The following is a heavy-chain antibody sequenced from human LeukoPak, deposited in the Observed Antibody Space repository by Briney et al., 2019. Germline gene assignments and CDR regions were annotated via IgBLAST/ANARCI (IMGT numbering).Heavy chain of an antibody. CDR2: ISGDGGST. D-gene: IGHD2-15*01. Sequence: GGSLRLSCAASGFTFDDYAMHWVRQAPGKGLEWASLISGDGGSTYYADSVKGRFTISRDNSKNSLYLQMNSLRTEDTALYYCAKAGYCSGGGCYNWFDPWGQGTLVTVSS. V-gene: IGHV3-43*02. CDR3: AKAGYCSGGGCYNWFDP. J-gene: IGHJ5*02. CDR1: GFTFDDYA.